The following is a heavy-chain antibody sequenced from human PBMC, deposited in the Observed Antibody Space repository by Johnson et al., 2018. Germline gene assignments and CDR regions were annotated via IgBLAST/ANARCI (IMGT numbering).Heavy chain of an antibody. Sequence: EVQLLETGGRVVRPGGSLRLSCEASGFTFDDYGVSWVRQVPGKGLEWVCGFNWNGDSLGCGDSVRGRFSLSRDNGKKAVFLQMNSLRAEDTAFYYCAKDRGGGAYYYHYMDVWGKGTTVTVSS. CDR1: GFTFDDYG. J-gene: IGHJ6*03. CDR2: FNWNGDSL. CDR3: AKDRGGGAYYYHYMDV. V-gene: IGHV3-20*04. D-gene: IGHD2-21*01.